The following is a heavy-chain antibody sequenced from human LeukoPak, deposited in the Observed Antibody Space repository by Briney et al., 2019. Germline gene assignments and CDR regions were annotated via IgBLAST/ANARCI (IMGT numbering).Heavy chain of an antibody. CDR3: ARGKSVATAPRHPFDY. J-gene: IGHJ4*02. CDR1: GYSFTSYG. V-gene: IGHV1-18*01. CDR2: ISGYNYNT. Sequence: ASVKVSCKASGYSFTSYGISWVRQAPGQGLEWMGWISGYNYNTNYVQKFRGRVTMTTDTSTNTVDMELRSLRSDDTAVYYCARGKSVATAPRHPFDYWGQGTLVTVSS. D-gene: IGHD5-12*01.